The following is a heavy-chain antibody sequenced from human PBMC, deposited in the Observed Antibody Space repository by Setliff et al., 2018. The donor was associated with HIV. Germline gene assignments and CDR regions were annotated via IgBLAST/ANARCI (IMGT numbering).Heavy chain of an antibody. CDR2: IFPGDSDT. D-gene: IGHD3-9*01. CDR3: ARHPLQPEISGYFYLMDV. V-gene: IGHV5-51*01. Sequence: PGESLKISCQGSGFNFNTDWIVWVRQIPGKGLEWMGSIFPGDSDTRYSPSFEDQVTISVDKSISTAYLQWRSLKTSDTAFYYCARHPLQPEISGYFYLMDVWGTGTTVTVSS. J-gene: IGHJ6*04. CDR1: GFNFNTDW.